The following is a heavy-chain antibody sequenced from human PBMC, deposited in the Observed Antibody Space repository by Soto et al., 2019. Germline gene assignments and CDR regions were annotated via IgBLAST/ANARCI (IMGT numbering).Heavy chain of an antibody. CDR1: GGSISSGDNY. CDR2: IYYSGST. J-gene: IGHJ6*02. V-gene: IGHV4-30-4*01. D-gene: IGHD5-18*01. Sequence: PPETLSLTCTVSGGSISSGDNYWSWIRQPQGQGLLQIRYIYYSGSTYYNPSLKSRVTISVDTSKNQFSLKLSSVTAADTAVYYCARVSRTAMLPQGSFVYYYYSAMDVWGQGTTLTVSS. CDR3: ARVSRTAMLPQGSFVYYYYSAMDV.